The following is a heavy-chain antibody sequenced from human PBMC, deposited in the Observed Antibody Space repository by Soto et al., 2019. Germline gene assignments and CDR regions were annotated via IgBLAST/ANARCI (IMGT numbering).Heavy chain of an antibody. CDR1: GYTFTGYY. D-gene: IGHD3-22*01. Sequence: ASVKVSCKASGYTFTGYYMHWVRQAPGQGLEWMGWINPNSGGTNYAQKFQGWVTMTRDTSISTAYMELSRLRSDDTAVYYCARGHYYDSSGYYRDLDGMDVWGQGTTVTVSS. CDR3: ARGHYYDSSGYYRDLDGMDV. CDR2: INPNSGGT. J-gene: IGHJ6*02. V-gene: IGHV1-2*04.